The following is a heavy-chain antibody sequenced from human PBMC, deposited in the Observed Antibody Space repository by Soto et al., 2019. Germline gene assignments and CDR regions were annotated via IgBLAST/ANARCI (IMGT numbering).Heavy chain of an antibody. CDR2: VTGGGHTT. D-gene: IGHD3-10*01. J-gene: IGHJ6*02. CDR3: ASSSGDLDVYGMDI. CDR1: GFTFSRYA. V-gene: IGHV3-23*01. Sequence: EAQLLESGGGLVQPGGSLRLSCAASGFTFSRYAMSWVRQAPGKGLEWVSTVTGGGHTTYNADSVNGRFTISRDNSKNTLYLQMNNLRAEDTAICYCASSSGDLDVYGMDIWGPGTTVTVSS.